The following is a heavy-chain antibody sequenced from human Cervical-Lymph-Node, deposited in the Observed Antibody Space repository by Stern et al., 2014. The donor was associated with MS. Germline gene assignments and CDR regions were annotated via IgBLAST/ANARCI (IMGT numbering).Heavy chain of an antibody. CDR3: ATSGGRRGDFRDY. Sequence: QMQLVQSGPGLVKPSQTLSLTCTVSGGSVSTYNYYWTWIRQPAGKGLEWIGRIYASGNTNYNPSLKGRVTISLDTSRNQFSLKLTSVTAADTAVYYCATSGGRRGDFRDYWGQGTLVTVSS. CDR2: IYASGNT. J-gene: IGHJ4*02. V-gene: IGHV4-61*02. D-gene: IGHD4-17*01. CDR1: GGSVSTYNYY.